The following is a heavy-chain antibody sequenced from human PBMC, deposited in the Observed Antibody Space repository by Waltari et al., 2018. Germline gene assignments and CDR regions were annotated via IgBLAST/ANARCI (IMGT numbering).Heavy chain of an antibody. J-gene: IGHJ4*02. CDR2: IYSGGST. D-gene: IGHD3-22*01. CDR3: ARGYYSSGYYSDY. V-gene: IGHV3-53*01. Sequence: EVQLVESGGGLIQPGGSLRLSCAASGFTVSSNYMSWVRPAPGKGLEWVSVIYSGGSTDYADSGKGRFTISRDNSKNTLYLQMNSLRAEDTAVYYGARGYYSSGYYSDYWGQGTLVTVSS. CDR1: GFTVSSNY.